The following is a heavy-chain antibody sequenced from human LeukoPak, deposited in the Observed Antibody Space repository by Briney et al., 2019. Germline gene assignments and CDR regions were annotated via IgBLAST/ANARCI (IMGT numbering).Heavy chain of an antibody. CDR2: ISAYNGNT. J-gene: IGHJ4*02. V-gene: IGHV1-18*01. CDR1: GYTFNSYG. Sequence: ASVKVSCKASGYTFNSYGISWVRQAPGQGLEWMGWISAYNGNTNYAQKPQGRVTMTTDTSTGTAFMELRSLTSDDTAVYYCARDPMFFYDRSGYYLDYWGQGTLVTVSS. D-gene: IGHD3-22*01. CDR3: ARDPMFFYDRSGYYLDY.